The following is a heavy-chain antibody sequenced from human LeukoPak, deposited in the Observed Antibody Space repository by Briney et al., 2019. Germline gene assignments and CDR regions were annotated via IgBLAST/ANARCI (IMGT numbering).Heavy chain of an antibody. Sequence: ASVKVSCKASGGTFSSYTISWVRQAPGQGLEWMGRIIPIHGIANYAQKFQGRVTITADKYTSTAYMELSSLRSEDTAVYYCAKRLRDGYNVAVDYWGQGTLVTVSS. CDR3: AKRLRDGYNVAVDY. D-gene: IGHD5-24*01. V-gene: IGHV1-69*02. CDR1: GGTFSSYT. CDR2: IIPIHGIA. J-gene: IGHJ4*02.